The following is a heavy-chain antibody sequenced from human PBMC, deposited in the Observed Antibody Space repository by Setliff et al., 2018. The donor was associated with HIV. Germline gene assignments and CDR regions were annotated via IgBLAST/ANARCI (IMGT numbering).Heavy chain of an antibody. CDR3: ARGGSTMIEDAFDI. D-gene: IGHD3-22*01. CDR1: GYTFTGYY. Sequence: ASVKVSCKASGYTFTGYYMHWVRQAPGQGLEWMGWINPNSGGTNYTQKVQGXXXXTRDTSISTAYMELSRLRSDDTAVYYCARGGSTMIEDAFDIWGQGTXVTVSS. V-gene: IGHV1-2*02. J-gene: IGHJ3*02. CDR2: INPNSGGT.